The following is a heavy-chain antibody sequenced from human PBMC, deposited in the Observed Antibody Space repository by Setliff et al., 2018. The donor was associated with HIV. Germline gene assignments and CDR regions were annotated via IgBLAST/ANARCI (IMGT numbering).Heavy chain of an antibody. Sequence: GESLKISCEASGYTFTNYWIGWVRQMPGKGLEWMGIIYPGDSDIIYSPSFQGQVTISADKSITTAYLQWSSLKASDTAIYYCARGGYWYDDNPYYRPFDYWGQGTLVTVSS. CDR3: ARGGYWYDDNPYYRPFDY. J-gene: IGHJ4*02. D-gene: IGHD3-10*01. CDR1: GYTFTNYW. V-gene: IGHV5-51*01. CDR2: IYPGDSDI.